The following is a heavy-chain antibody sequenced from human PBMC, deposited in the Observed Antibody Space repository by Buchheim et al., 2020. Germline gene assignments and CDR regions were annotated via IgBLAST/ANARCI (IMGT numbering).Heavy chain of an antibody. V-gene: IGHV6-1*01. Sequence: QVQLQQSGPGLVKPSQTLSLTCAISGDSVSRNTSAWNWIGQSPSRGLEWLGRTYYRSRWYSDYAISVRSRIIFNSDTSKNQFSLQLNSVTPEDTAVYYCTRGWGMDVWGQGTT. CDR3: TRGWGMDV. CDR1: GDSVSRNTSA. J-gene: IGHJ6*02. CDR2: TYYRSRWYS. D-gene: IGHD2-15*01.